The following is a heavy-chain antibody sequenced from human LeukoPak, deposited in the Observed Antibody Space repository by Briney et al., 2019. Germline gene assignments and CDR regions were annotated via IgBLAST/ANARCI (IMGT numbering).Heavy chain of an antibody. J-gene: IGHJ4*02. V-gene: IGHV1-69*13. D-gene: IGHD5-12*01. CDR2: IIPIFGTA. Sequence: SVKVSCKASGGTFSSYAISWGRQAPGQGLEWMGGIIPIFGTANYAQKFQGRVTITADESTSTAYMELSSLRSEDTAVYYCAIWERVDIVATTPLWYFDYWGQGTLVTVSS. CDR3: AIWERVDIVATTPLWYFDY. CDR1: GGTFSSYA.